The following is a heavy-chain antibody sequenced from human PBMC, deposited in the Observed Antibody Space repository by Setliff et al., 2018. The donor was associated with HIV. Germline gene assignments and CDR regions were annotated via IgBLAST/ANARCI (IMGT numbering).Heavy chain of an antibody. V-gene: IGHV4-39*02. CDR2: IYYSGST. J-gene: IGHJ6*02. D-gene: IGHD6-19*01. CDR3: ARDDSSGWHFYYYYGMDV. CDR1: GGSISSNSYY. Sequence: SETLSLTCTVSGGSISSNSYYWGWFRQPPGKGLEWIGSIYYSGSTYYTPSLKSRVTISVDTSQNQFSLKLNSVTAADTAVYYCARDDSSGWHFYYYYGMDVWGQGTTVTVSS.